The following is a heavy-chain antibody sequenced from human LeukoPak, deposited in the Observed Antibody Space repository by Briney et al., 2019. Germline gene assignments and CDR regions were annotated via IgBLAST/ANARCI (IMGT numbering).Heavy chain of an antibody. J-gene: IGHJ3*02. Sequence: ASVKVSCKVSGYTFTDYYMHWVQQAPGKGLEWMGLVDPEDGETIYAEKVQGRVTITADTSTDTAYMELSSLRSEDTAVYYCATDVIAAAQRGAFDIWGQGTMVTVSS. D-gene: IGHD6-13*01. CDR3: ATDVIAAAQRGAFDI. CDR2: VDPEDGET. V-gene: IGHV1-69-2*01. CDR1: GYTFTDYY.